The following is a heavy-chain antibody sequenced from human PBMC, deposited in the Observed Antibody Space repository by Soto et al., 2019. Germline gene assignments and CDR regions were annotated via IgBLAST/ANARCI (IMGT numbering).Heavy chain of an antibody. CDR2: IYHSGST. CDR1: GGSISSSSYY. CDR3: AREMGGSIDY. Sequence: QLQLQESGPGLVKPSETLSHTCTVSGGSISSSSYYWGWIRQPPGKGMEWIGTIYHSGSTYYKPSLKSRVTISVDTSKNQFSLKLNSVTAADTAIYYCAREMGGSIDYWGQGTLVTVSS. J-gene: IGHJ4*02. V-gene: IGHV4-39*01. D-gene: IGHD1-26*01.